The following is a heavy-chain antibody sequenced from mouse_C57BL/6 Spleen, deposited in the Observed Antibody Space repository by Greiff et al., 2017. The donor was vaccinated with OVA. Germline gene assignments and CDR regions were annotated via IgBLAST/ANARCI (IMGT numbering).Heavy chain of an antibody. CDR3: ARDHYSNYYYAMDY. J-gene: IGHJ4*01. D-gene: IGHD2-5*01. CDR1: GFTFSSYA. CDR2: ISDGGSYT. Sequence: EVMLVESGGGLVKPGGSLKLSCAASGFTFSSYAMSWVRQTPEKRLEWVATISDGGSYTYYPDNVKGRFTISRDNAKNNLYLQMSHLKSEDTAMYNCARDHYSNYYYAMDYWGQGTSVTVSS. V-gene: IGHV5-4*01.